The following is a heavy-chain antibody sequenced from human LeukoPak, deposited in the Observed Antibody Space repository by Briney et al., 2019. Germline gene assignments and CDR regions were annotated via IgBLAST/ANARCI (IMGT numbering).Heavy chain of an antibody. D-gene: IGHD5-12*01. J-gene: IGHJ4*02. Sequence: PGGSLRLSCAASGFTFSRYEMNWVRQAPGKGLEWVSYNSSSGSSIYYADSVKGRFTIFRDNAKKSLYLQMKSLRAEDTAVYYCARDEDMVATIPSLFDYWGQGTLVTVSS. CDR2: NSSSGSSI. CDR1: GFTFSRYE. CDR3: ARDEDMVATIPSLFDY. V-gene: IGHV3-48*03.